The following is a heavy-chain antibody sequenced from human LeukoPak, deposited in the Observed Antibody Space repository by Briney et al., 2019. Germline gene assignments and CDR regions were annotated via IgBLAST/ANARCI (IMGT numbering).Heavy chain of an antibody. J-gene: IGHJ4*02. CDR3: ARFYDSYFDY. CDR2: IYYSGST. D-gene: IGHD3-22*01. V-gene: IGHV4-59*01. CDR1: GGSISSYY. Sequence: PSETLSLTCTVSGGSISSYYWSWNRQPPGKGLEWIGYIYYSGSTNYNPSLKSRVTISVDTSKNQFSLKLSSVTAADTAVYYCARFYDSYFDYWGQGTLVTVSS.